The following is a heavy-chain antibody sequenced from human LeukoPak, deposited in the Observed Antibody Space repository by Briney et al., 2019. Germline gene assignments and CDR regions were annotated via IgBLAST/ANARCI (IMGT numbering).Heavy chain of an antibody. D-gene: IGHD3-9*01. V-gene: IGHV3-30*18. Sequence: PGGSLRLFCAASGFTFSSYGMHWVRQAPGKGLEWVAVISYDGSNKYYADSVKGRFTISRDNSKNTLYLQMNSLRAEDTAVYYCAKDQHILTGYYLSGGVPIGYWGQGTLVTVSS. J-gene: IGHJ4*02. CDR2: ISYDGSNK. CDR3: AKDQHILTGYYLSGGVPIGY. CDR1: GFTFSSYG.